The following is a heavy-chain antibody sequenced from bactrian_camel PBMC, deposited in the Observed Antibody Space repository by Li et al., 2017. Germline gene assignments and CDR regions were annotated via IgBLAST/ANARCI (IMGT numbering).Heavy chain of an antibody. CDR1: GFTFSGYA. CDR2: ISGDNSGVT. Sequence: HVQLVESGGGSVQPGGSLRLSCAASGFTFSGYAMSWVRQAPGKGLEWVASISGDNSGVTYYTESVKGRFAISRDNAQDTLYLQMNSLKTEDTAMYYCEVGSSLPSGSPSSGARGQGTQVTVS. D-gene: IGHD2*01. V-gene: IGHV3S7*01. J-gene: IGHJ4*01.